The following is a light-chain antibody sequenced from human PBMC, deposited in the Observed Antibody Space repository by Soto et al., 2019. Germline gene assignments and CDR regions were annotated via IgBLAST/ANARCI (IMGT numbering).Light chain of an antibody. CDR2: DAS. Sequence: EIVLTQSPATLSLSPGERATLSCRASQSVSSYLAWYQQKPGQAPRLLIYDASNRATGIPARFSGSGSGTDFTLTISSLEREDFAVYYCQQRSNWPLFTFGPGTKVDI. CDR1: QSVSSY. V-gene: IGKV3-11*01. J-gene: IGKJ3*01. CDR3: QQRSNWPLFT.